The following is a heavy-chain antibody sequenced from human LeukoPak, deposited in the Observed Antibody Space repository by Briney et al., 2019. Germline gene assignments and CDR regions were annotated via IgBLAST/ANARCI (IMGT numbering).Heavy chain of an antibody. CDR2: INQDGSEK. CDR3: ARDPSRRYTYGYGDS. J-gene: IGHJ4*02. CDR1: GFTFCVYW. V-gene: IGHV3-7*01. D-gene: IGHD5-18*01. Sequence: GGSLRLSCAASGFTFCVYWMNWVRQPPGKGLEWVANINQDGSEKYYVDSVKGRFTISRDNARRSLYLQMNSLRAEDTGLYYCARDPSRRYTYGYGDSWGQGTLVTVSS.